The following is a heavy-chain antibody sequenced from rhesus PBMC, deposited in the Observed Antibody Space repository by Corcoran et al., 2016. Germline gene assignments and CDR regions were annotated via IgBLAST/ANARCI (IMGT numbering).Heavy chain of an antibody. D-gene: IGHD6-31*01. V-gene: IGHV4-80*01. CDR2: LNGNSGST. CDR1: GCPFSSYW. CDR3: ARERAAAGTD. Sequence: QVQLQESGPGLVKPSETLSLTCAVSGCPFSSYWWRLIRQPPGKGLEWIGELNGNSGSTNDQPSHKSRVTISKEASKNQFSLKRSSVTAADTAVYYCARERAAAGTDWGQGVLVTVSS. J-gene: IGHJ4*01.